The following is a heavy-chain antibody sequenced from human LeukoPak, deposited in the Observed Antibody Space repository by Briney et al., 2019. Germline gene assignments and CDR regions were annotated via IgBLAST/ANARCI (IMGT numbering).Heavy chain of an antibody. CDR1: GGSISSYY. CDR3: ARAGGGNSYYYYYYMDV. Sequence: SETLSLTCTVSGGSISSYYWSWIRQPPGKGLEWIGYIYYSGSTNYNPSLKSRVTISVDTSKNQFSLKLSSVTAADTAVYYCARAGGGNSYYYYYYMDVWGKGTTVTVSS. CDR2: IYYSGST. D-gene: IGHD4-23*01. V-gene: IGHV4-59*01. J-gene: IGHJ6*03.